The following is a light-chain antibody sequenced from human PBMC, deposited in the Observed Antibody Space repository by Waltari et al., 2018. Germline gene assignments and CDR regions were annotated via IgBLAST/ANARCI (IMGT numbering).Light chain of an antibody. V-gene: IGLV2-14*03. J-gene: IGLJ2*01. CDR1: SSDVGGYNY. CDR3: SSYTSSRGVV. CDR2: DVS. Sequence: QSALTQPASVSGSPGQSITISCTGTSSDVGGYNYVSWYQQHPGKAPKLMIYDVSNRPSVVSQRFSGSKSGNTASLTISGLQAEDEADYYCSSYTSSRGVVFGGGTKLTVL.